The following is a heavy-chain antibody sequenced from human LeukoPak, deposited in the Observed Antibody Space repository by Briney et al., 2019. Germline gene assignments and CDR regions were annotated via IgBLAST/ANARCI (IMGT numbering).Heavy chain of an antibody. J-gene: IGHJ4*02. CDR1: GGTFSSYA. D-gene: IGHD1-26*01. Sequence: SVKLSCKASGGTFSSYAISWVRPAPGQGLEWMGRIIPILGIANYAQKLQGRVTITADKSTSTAYMELSSLRSEDTAVYYCARSIVGATQYFDYWGQGTLVAVSS. CDR2: IIPILGIA. V-gene: IGHV1-69*04. CDR3: ARSIVGATQYFDY.